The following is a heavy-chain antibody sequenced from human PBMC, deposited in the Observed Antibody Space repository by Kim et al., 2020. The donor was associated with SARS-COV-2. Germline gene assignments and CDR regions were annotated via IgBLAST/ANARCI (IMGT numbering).Heavy chain of an antibody. V-gene: IGHV3-48*03. CDR2: ISSSGSTI. CDR1: GFTFSSYE. J-gene: IGHJ3*02. CDR3: ARQLGYCSGGSCYDAFDI. Sequence: GGSLRLSCAASGFTFSSYEMNWVRQAPGKGLEWVSYISSSGSTIYYADSVKGRFTISRDNAKNSLYLQMNSLRAEDTAVYYCARQLGYCSGGSCYDAFDIWGQGTMVTVSS. D-gene: IGHD2-15*01.